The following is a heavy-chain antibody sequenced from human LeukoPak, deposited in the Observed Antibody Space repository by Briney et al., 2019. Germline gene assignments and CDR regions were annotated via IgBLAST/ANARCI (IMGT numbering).Heavy chain of an antibody. CDR2: INHSGST. CDR3: ARTGGAAYFDY. CDR1: GGSFSGYY. V-gene: IGHV4-34*01. J-gene: IGHJ4*02. Sequence: SETLSLTCAVYGGSFSGYYWSWIRQPPGKGLEWIGEINHSGSTNYNPSLKSRVTISVDTSKSQFSLNLSSVTAADTAVYYCARTGGAAYFDYWGQGTLVTVSS. D-gene: IGHD1-26*01.